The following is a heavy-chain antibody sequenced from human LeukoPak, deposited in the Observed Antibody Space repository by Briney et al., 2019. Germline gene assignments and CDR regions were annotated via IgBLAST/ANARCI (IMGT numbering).Heavy chain of an antibody. CDR1: GGTFSSYA. CDR3: ARAPGIAAAGTPYFDY. CDR2: IIPIFGTA. V-gene: IGHV1-69*13. J-gene: IGHJ4*02. Sequence: SVKVSCKASGGTFSSYAISWVRQAPGQGLEWMGGIIPIFGTANYAQKFQGRVTITADESTSTAYMELSSLRSEDTAVYYCARAPGIAAAGTPYFDYWGQGTLVTVSS. D-gene: IGHD6-13*01.